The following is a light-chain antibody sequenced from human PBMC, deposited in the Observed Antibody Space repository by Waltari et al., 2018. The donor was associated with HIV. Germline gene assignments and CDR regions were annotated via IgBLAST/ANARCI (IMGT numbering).Light chain of an antibody. V-gene: IGLV1-44*01. CDR2: SNN. Sequence: QSVLTQPPSVSGTPGQKVTISCSGGRSNIGSNPVNWYQQLPGTAPKLLIYSNNGRSSGVADRCSGSKSGASASLAISGLQSDDETDYYCAVRDDRLNGVLFGGGTRLTVL. CDR1: RSNIGSNP. CDR3: AVRDDRLNGVL. J-gene: IGLJ2*01.